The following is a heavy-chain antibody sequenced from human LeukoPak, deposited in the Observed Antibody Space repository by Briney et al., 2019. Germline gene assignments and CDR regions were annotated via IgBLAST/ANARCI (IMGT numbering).Heavy chain of an antibody. Sequence: PGGSLRLSRAASGFTFSRYAMTWVRQAPGKGLEWVSTISGVGDRTYFADSVKGRFTVSRDNSKSTLYLQMNRLRAEDTAVYYCAKGFGDTTFGVVTANDYCGQGILVIVSS. CDR1: GFTFSRYA. J-gene: IGHJ4*02. V-gene: IGHV3-23*01. CDR3: AKGFGDTTFGVVTANDY. CDR2: ISGVGDRT. D-gene: IGHD3-3*01.